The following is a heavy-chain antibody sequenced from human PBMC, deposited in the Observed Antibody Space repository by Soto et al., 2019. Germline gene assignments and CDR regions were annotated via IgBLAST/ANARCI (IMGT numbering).Heavy chain of an antibody. J-gene: IGHJ6*02. CDR1: GGSFTYT. CDR3: ARLHRHGTYGMDV. Sequence: SVKVSCKASGGSFTYTLSWVRQAPGQGLEWMGGIIPIFGTTNYAQKFQGRVTITADESTKTAYMELSTLRSEDTAVYYCARLHRHGTYGMDVWGQGTTVTVSS. CDR2: IIPIFGTT. V-gene: IGHV1-69*13.